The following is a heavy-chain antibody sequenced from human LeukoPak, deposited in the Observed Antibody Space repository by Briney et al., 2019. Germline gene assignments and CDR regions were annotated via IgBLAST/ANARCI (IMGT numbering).Heavy chain of an antibody. CDR1: GFTFSSYS. J-gene: IGHJ6*03. V-gene: IGHV3-48*01. Sequence: PGGSLRLSCAASGFTFSSYSMNWVRQAPGRGLEWVSYISSISSTIYYADSVKGRFTISRDNAKNSLYLQMNSLRAEDTAVYYCASLTPIVVVPAAHYYYMDVWGKGTTVTVSS. CDR3: ASLTPIVVVPAAHYYYMDV. CDR2: ISSISSTI. D-gene: IGHD2-2*01.